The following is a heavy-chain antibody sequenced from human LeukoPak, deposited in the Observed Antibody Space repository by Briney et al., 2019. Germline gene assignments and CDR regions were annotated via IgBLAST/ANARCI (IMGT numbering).Heavy chain of an antibody. Sequence: GGSLRLSCAASGFTFTSYGIHWVRQAPGKGLEWVAFIRYDGSNKYYADSVKGRFTISRDNSKNTLYLQMDSLRAEDTAVYYCAKDISGSWSIDYWGQGTLVTVSS. CDR1: GFTFTSYG. CDR2: IRYDGSNK. CDR3: AKDISGSWSIDY. V-gene: IGHV3-30*02. D-gene: IGHD6-13*01. J-gene: IGHJ4*02.